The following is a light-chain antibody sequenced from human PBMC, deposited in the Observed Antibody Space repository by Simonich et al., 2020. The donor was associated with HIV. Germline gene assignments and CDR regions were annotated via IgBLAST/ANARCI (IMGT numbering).Light chain of an antibody. V-gene: IGLV3-25*03. J-gene: IGLJ2*01. CDR2: KDS. Sequence: SSELTQPPSVSVSPGQTASITCSGDALPKQYAYWYHQKPGQAPVLVIYKDSERPSGIPERFSGSSSGTTVTLTISGVQAEDEADYYCQSADSSGTVVFGGGTKLTVL. CDR1: ALPKQY. CDR3: QSADSSGTVV.